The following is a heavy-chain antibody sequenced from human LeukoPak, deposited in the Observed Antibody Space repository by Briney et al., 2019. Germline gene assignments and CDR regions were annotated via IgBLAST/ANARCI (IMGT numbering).Heavy chain of an antibody. CDR2: ISGSGGSA. CDR3: ARDRGSYEAIGDY. V-gene: IGHV3-21*01. Sequence: GGSLRLSCAASDFTFSSYPMNWVRQAPGKGLEWVSAISGSGGSAYYADSVKGRFTISRDNAKNSRYLQMNSLRAEDTAVYYCARDRGSYEAIGDYWGQGTLVTVSS. CDR1: DFTFSSYP. J-gene: IGHJ4*02. D-gene: IGHD1-26*01.